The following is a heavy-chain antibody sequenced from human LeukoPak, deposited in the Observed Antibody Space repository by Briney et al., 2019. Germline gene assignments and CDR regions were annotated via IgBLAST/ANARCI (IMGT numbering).Heavy chain of an antibody. CDR1: GFTFTTYV. J-gene: IGHJ4*02. CDR3: AKVRWQLVDY. D-gene: IGHD6-6*01. Sequence: LPGGSLRLSCAASGFTFTTYVMSWVRQAPGKGLEWVSAISGSADSTYYADSVKGRFTISRDNSKNTLYLQMNSLRAEDTAVYYCAKVRWQLVDYWGQGTVVTVSS. V-gene: IGHV3-23*01. CDR2: ISGSADST.